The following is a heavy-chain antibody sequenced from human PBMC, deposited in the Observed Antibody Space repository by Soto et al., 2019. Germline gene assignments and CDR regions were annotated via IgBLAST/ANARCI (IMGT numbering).Heavy chain of an antibody. V-gene: IGHV2-5*02. CDR3: AHTRILITEHAQVGDFDY. J-gene: IGHJ4*02. D-gene: IGHD3-16*01. CDR1: GFSLNTDGEG. CDR2: IYWDDDE. Sequence: QITLKESGPTQVKPTQTLTLTCSFSGFSLNTDGEGGGWVRQPPGEALEWLALIYWDDDERYSPSLKTRLTITKDPSKNQLVLIMTTIDPVDTGTYYCAHTRILITEHAQVGDFDYSGQGTPVTVSS.